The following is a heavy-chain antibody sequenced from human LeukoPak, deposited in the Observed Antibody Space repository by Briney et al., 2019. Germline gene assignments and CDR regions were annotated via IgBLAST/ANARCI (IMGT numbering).Heavy chain of an antibody. Sequence: PSETLSLTCAVYGGSFSGYYWSWIRQPPGRGLEWIGYIYYSGSTNYNPSLKSRVTISVDTSKNQFSLKLSSVTAADTAVYYCARAGITIFGFDYWGQGTLVTVSS. CDR1: GGSFSGYY. D-gene: IGHD3-3*01. V-gene: IGHV4-59*01. J-gene: IGHJ4*02. CDR3: ARAGITIFGFDY. CDR2: IYYSGST.